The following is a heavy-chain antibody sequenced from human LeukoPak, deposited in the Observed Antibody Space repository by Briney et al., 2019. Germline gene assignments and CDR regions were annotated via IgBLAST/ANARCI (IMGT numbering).Heavy chain of an antibody. V-gene: IGHV3-64*01. J-gene: IGHJ4*02. Sequence: GGSLRLSCAASGFTFSSYAMHWVRQAPGKGLEYVSAISSNGGSTYYANSVKGRFTISRDNSKNTLYLQMGSLRAEDMAVYYCARRRFDYWGQGTLVTVSS. CDR2: ISSNGGST. CDR3: ARRRFDY. CDR1: GFTFSSYA.